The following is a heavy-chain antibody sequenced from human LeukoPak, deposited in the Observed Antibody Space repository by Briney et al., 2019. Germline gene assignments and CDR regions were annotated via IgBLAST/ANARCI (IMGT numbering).Heavy chain of an antibody. CDR3: ARVDYGDYFNWFDP. V-gene: IGHV4-39*07. CDR2: IYYSGNT. D-gene: IGHD4-17*01. Sequence: SETLSLTCTVSGVSISSSNSYWGWLRQPPGKGLEWIGSIYYSGNTYYNASLKSRVTISVDTSKNQFSLKLSSVTAADTAVYYCARVDYGDYFNWFDPWGQGTLVTVSS. CDR1: GVSISSSNSY. J-gene: IGHJ5*02.